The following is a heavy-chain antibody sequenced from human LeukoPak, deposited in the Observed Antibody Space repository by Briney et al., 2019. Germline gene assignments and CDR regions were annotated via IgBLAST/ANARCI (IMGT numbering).Heavy chain of an antibody. CDR3: ARDPIVTTIQRFDY. D-gene: IGHD5-12*01. J-gene: IGHJ4*02. V-gene: IGHV3-48*01. CDR2: ISSSTTTT. Sequence: GGSLRLSCTAAAFTFSSYSMSWVRQAPGKGLEWVSYISSSTTTTYYADSVKGRFTISRDNAENSLFLQMNSLRAEDTAVYYCARDPIVTTIQRFDYWGRGTLVTVSS. CDR1: AFTFSSYS.